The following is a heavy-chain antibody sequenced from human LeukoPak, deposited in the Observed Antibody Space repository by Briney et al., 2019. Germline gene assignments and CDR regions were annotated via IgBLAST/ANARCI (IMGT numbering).Heavy chain of an antibody. J-gene: IGHJ4*02. CDR3: ARVPGAPYYFDY. CDR1: GFTFSSSW. Sequence: PGGSLRLSCAASGFTFSSSWMHWVRQAPGKGLVWVSRINTDGSSTSYADSVKGRFTISRDNAKNTLYLQMNSLRAEDTAVYYCARVPGAPYYFDYWAREPWSPSPQ. CDR2: INTDGSST. V-gene: IGHV3-74*01. D-gene: IGHD3-10*01.